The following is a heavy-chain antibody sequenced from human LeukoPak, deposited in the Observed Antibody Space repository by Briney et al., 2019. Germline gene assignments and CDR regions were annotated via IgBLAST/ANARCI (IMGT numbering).Heavy chain of an antibody. CDR1: GGSISSSSYY. V-gene: IGHV4-39*01. Sequence: SETLSLTCTVSGGSISSSSYYWGWIRQPPGKGLEWIGSIYYSGSTYYNPSLKSRVTISVDTSKNQFSLKLSSVTAADTAVYYCARQSVGFGEFNFDYWGQGTLVTVSS. CDR2: IYYSGST. J-gene: IGHJ4*02. D-gene: IGHD3-10*01. CDR3: ARQSVGFGEFNFDY.